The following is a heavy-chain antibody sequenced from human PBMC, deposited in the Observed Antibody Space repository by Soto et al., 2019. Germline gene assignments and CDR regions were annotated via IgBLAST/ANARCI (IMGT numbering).Heavy chain of an antibody. J-gene: IGHJ4*02. Sequence: SETLSLTCTVSGVSISSYYWSWIRQPPGKGLEWIGYIYYSGSTNYNPSLKSRVTLSVDTSKNQFALKLSSVTAADTAVYYCARGLISGSHYSGGWYYFDSWGQGTQVTVSS. D-gene: IGHD1-26*01. CDR3: ARGLISGSHYSGGWYYFDS. CDR1: GVSISSYY. V-gene: IGHV4-59*12. CDR2: IYYSGST.